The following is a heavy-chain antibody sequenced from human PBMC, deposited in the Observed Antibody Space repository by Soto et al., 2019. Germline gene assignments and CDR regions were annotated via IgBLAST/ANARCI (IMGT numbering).Heavy chain of an antibody. CDR1: GFTFSNYS. J-gene: IGHJ4*02. CDR3: ARAHFRGSGWFFDY. Sequence: PGGSLRLSCAASGFTFSNYSMNWVRQAPGKGPEWVSSISSSGTYKYNADSLKGRFSISRDNAKNSLYLQMSSLRAEDTAVYYCARAHFRGSGWFFDYWGQGTLVTVSS. V-gene: IGHV3-21*01. D-gene: IGHD6-19*01. CDR2: ISSSGTYK.